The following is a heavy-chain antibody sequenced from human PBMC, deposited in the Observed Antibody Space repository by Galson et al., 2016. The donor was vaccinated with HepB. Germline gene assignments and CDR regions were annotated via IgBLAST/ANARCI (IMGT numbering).Heavy chain of an antibody. J-gene: IGHJ3*02. CDR1: GFTFSYYG. Sequence: SLRLSCAASGFTFSYYGMSWVRQAAGKGLEWVSGISGGPDGRTYYADSVKGRFTISRDNSKNTLDLQMNSLRGEDTAIYYCARDQVHSKSWYNSRGSFDIWGQGTMVAVSS. V-gene: IGHV3-23*01. CDR2: ISGGPDGRT. D-gene: IGHD6-13*01. CDR3: ARDQVHSKSWYNSRGSFDI.